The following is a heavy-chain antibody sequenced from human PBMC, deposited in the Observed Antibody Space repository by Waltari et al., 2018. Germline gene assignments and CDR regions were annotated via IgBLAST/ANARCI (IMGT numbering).Heavy chain of an antibody. Sequence: EVQLVESGGGLVQPGGSLRLSCAASGFTFSSYWMRWVRQAPGKGLEWVANIKQDGSEKYYVDSVKGRFTISRDNAKNSLYLQMNSLRAEDTAVYYCARGRGDFWSGYSAFPFDYWGQGTLVTVSS. J-gene: IGHJ4*02. V-gene: IGHV3-7*01. CDR2: IKQDGSEK. CDR3: ARGRGDFWSGYSAFPFDY. CDR1: GFTFSSYW. D-gene: IGHD3-3*01.